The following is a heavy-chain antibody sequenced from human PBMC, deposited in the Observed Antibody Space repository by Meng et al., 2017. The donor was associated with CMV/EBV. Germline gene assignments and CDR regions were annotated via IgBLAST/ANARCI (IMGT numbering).Heavy chain of an antibody. J-gene: IGHJ4*02. Sequence: HVQLQESGPGLVKPSETLSLTCTVSGGSLSSYYWSWIRQPSGKGLEWIGRIYTSGSTNYNPSLKSRVTMSVDTSKNQFSLKLSSVTAADTAVYYCARHGDTAMVVGIDYWGQGTLVTVSS. CDR3: ARHGDTAMVVGIDY. D-gene: IGHD5-18*01. V-gene: IGHV4-4*07. CDR2: IYTSGST. CDR1: GGSLSSYY.